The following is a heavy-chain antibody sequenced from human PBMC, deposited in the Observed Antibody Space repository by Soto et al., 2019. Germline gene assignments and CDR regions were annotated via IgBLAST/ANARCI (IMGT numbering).Heavy chain of an antibody. J-gene: IGHJ4*02. D-gene: IGHD1-1*01. CDR3: ARGRYGDY. Sequence: QVHLVQSGAEVKKPGASVKVSCEGSGYAFTTYGITWVRQAPGQGLEWMGWISAHNGNTNYAQKLQGRVTVTRDTSTSTAYMELRRLRSDDTAVYYCARGRYGDYWGLGALVTVSS. CDR2: ISAHNGNT. V-gene: IGHV1-18*01. CDR1: GYAFTTYG.